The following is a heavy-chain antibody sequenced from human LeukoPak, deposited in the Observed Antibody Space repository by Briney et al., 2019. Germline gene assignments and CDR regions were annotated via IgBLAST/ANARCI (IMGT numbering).Heavy chain of an antibody. V-gene: IGHV3-30*02. CDR1: GFTFSSYG. Sequence: GGTLRLSCAASGFTFSSYGMHWVRQAPGKGLEWVAFIRYDGSNKYYADSVKGRFTISRDNSKNTLYLQMNSLRAEDTAVYYCAKEFNDYGDHFDYWGQGTLVTVSS. J-gene: IGHJ4*02. CDR3: AKEFNDYGDHFDY. D-gene: IGHD4-17*01. CDR2: IRYDGSNK.